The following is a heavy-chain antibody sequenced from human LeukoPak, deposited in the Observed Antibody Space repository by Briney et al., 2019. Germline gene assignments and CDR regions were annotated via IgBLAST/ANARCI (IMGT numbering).Heavy chain of an antibody. D-gene: IGHD3-22*01. CDR3: ARGGYDSSGYYFLDY. CDR2: ISYDGSNK. CDR1: GFTFSSYA. J-gene: IGHJ4*02. Sequence: GGSLRLSCAASGFTFSSYAMHWVRQAPGKGLEWVAVISYDGSNKYYADSVKGRFTISRDNSKNTLYLQMNSLRAGDTAVYYCARGGYDSSGYYFLDYWGQGTLVTVSS. V-gene: IGHV3-30-3*01.